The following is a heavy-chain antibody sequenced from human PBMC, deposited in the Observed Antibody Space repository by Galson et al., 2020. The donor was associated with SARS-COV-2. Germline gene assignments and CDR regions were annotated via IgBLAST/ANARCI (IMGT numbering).Heavy chain of an antibody. CDR2: IYSGGST. D-gene: IGHD2-2*02. J-gene: IGHJ3*02. CDR1: GFTASSNY. CDR3: ARELPYCSSTSCYRGGAFDI. V-gene: IGHV3-53*04. Sequence: GGSLRLSCAASGFTASSNYMSWVRHAPGNGLEWVSVIYSGGSTYYADSVKGRFTISRHNSKNTLYLQINSLRAEDTAVYYCARELPYCSSTSCYRGGAFDIWGQGTRVTVSS.